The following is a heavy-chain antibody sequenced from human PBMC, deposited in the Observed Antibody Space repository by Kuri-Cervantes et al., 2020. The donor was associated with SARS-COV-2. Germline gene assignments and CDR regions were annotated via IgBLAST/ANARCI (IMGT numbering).Heavy chain of an antibody. CDR1: GGSISSDDYY. D-gene: IGHD2-2*01. J-gene: IGHJ5*02. CDR3: ARQAFPEDIVVVPAAKPYNWFDP. V-gene: IGHV4-30-4*08. CDR2: IYYSGST. Sequence: TLSLTCTVSGGSISSDDYYWSWLRQPPGKGLEWIGYIYYSGSTYYNPSLKRGVTISVNTYKNEYSQKLSFVTAADTAVYYCARQAFPEDIVVVPAAKPYNWFDPWGQGTLVTVSS.